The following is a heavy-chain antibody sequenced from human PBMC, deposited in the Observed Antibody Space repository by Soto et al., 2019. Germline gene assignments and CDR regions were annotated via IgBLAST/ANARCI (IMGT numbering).Heavy chain of an antibody. Sequence: HPGGSLRLSCAASGFTFSSYAMSWVRQASGKGLEWVGRIRSKANSYATAYAASVKGRFTISRDDSKNTAYLQMNSLKTEDTAVYYCTRPNCSGGSCYPYYYYYMDVWGKGTTVTVSS. CDR1: GFTFSSYA. CDR3: TRPNCSGGSCYPYYYYYMDV. CDR2: IRSKANSYAT. J-gene: IGHJ6*03. D-gene: IGHD2-15*01. V-gene: IGHV3-73*01.